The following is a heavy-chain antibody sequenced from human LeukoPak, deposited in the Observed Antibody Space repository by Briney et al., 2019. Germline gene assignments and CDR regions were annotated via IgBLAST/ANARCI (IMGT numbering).Heavy chain of an antibody. D-gene: IGHD1-26*01. CDR3: ARHYVFVSGGSSFDY. CDR1: GGSIGTSY. J-gene: IGHJ4*02. CDR2: IYYNGAT. V-gene: IGHV4-59*08. Sequence: PSETLPLTCAVSGGSIGTSYWSWIRQPPGKGLEWIGYIYYNGATNYNPSLKTRVTISLDTPKNQFSLKLKSVTASDTAVYYCARHYVFVSGGSSFDYWGLGILVTVSS.